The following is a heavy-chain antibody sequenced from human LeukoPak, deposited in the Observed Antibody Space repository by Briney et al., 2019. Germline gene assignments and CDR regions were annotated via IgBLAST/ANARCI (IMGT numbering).Heavy chain of an antibody. CDR3: ATPLWSGSSLYYFDY. CDR1: GYTLTELS. Sequence: SVKVSCKVSGYTLTELSMHWVRQAPGKGLEWMGGFDPEDGETIYAQKFQGRVTMTEDTSTDTAYMELSSLRSEDTAVYYCATPLWSGSSLYYFDYWGQGTLVTVSS. V-gene: IGHV1-24*01. D-gene: IGHD1-26*01. J-gene: IGHJ4*02. CDR2: FDPEDGET.